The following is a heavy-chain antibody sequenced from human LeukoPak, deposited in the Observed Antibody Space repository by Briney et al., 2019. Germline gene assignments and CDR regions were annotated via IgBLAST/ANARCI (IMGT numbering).Heavy chain of an antibody. J-gene: IGHJ4*02. Sequence: PSETLSLTCTVSGGSISSYYWSWIRQPPGKKLEWIGYIYHTGSTNYNPSLKTRVTMSIDTSKDQFSLKLSSVTAADTAVYYCATVGGGEYYFDHWGQGTLVTVSS. V-gene: IGHV4-59*08. D-gene: IGHD2-21*01. CDR3: ATVGGGEYYFDH. CDR2: IYHTGST. CDR1: GGSISSYY.